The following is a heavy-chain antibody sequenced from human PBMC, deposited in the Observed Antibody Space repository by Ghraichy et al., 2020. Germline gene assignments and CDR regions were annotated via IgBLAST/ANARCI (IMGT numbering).Heavy chain of an antibody. D-gene: IGHD2-2*01. CDR1: GFSFSSYG. CDR2: ISYDGSDK. Sequence: GGSLRLSCTASGFSFSSYGMHWVRQAPGKGLEWVAVISYDGSDKYYADSVKGRFTISRDNSKNTLYLQMNSLRAEDTAVYYCAKCPSSTNCEDYGMDVWGQGTTVTVSS. V-gene: IGHV3-30*18. CDR3: AKCPSSTNCEDYGMDV. J-gene: IGHJ6*02.